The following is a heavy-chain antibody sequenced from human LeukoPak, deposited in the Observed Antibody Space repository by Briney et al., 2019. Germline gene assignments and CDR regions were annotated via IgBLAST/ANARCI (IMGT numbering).Heavy chain of an antibody. D-gene: IGHD6-19*01. Sequence: SETLSLTCTVSGGSISSYYWSWIRQPPGKGLEWIGYIYYSGSTNYNPSLKSRVTISLDTSKNQFSLKLSSVTAADTAVYYCARVAAVAGPGYFDYWGQGTLVTVSS. CDR2: IYYSGST. CDR3: ARVAAVAGPGYFDY. J-gene: IGHJ4*02. CDR1: GGSISSYY. V-gene: IGHV4-59*08.